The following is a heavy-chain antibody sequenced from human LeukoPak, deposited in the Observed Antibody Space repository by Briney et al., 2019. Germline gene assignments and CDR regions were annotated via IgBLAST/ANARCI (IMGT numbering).Heavy chain of an antibody. CDR3: ARDRIVGPMESAFDI. V-gene: IGHV1-2*02. D-gene: IGHD1-26*01. CDR2: INPNSGGT. CDR1: GYTFTDYY. J-gene: IGHJ3*02. Sequence: ASVKVSCKASGYTFTDYYMYWVRQAPGQGLEWMGWINPNSGGTNYAQKFEGKVTMTRDTSISTVYMELSSLTSEDTAVYYCARDRIVGPMESAFDIWGQGTMVTVSP.